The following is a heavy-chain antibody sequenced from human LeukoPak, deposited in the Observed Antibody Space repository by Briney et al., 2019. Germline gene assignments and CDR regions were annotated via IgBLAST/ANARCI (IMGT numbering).Heavy chain of an antibody. Sequence: ASVKVSCKASGYTFTSYDFNWVRQATGQRPEWMGWMSPNSGDTGYAQKFQDRVTMTRNTSISTAYMELSSLRSDDTAVYYCVRGPPNWGYDYWGPGTLVTVSS. CDR1: GYTFTSYD. CDR3: VRGPPNWGYDY. CDR2: MSPNSGDT. J-gene: IGHJ4*02. V-gene: IGHV1-8*01. D-gene: IGHD7-27*01.